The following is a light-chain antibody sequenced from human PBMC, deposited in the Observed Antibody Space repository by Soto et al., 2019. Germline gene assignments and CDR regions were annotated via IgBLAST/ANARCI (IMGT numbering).Light chain of an antibody. CDR1: QDISDY. CDR2: GAS. CDR3: QQSYSNVIT. V-gene: IGKV1-39*01. J-gene: IGKJ5*01. Sequence: DIPMTQSPSSLSASVGDRVTITCRASQDISDYLTWYHQRPGNAPKVLVYGASSLQSGVPSRFSGSGAGTDFSLTIASLQPEDLGTYYCQQSYSNVITFGQGTRLEI.